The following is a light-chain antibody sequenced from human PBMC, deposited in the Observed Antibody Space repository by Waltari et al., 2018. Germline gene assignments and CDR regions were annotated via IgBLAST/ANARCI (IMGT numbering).Light chain of an antibody. Sequence: EVVMTQSPATLSASPGESATLSCRASQYVNIHLDWYHQKPGQAPRLLIYAASTRATGVPARFSGSGAGTDFTLTISSLQSEDSAVYYCQQYNDWPRTFGLGTKVEIK. V-gene: IGKV3-15*01. CDR1: QYVNIH. CDR2: AAS. CDR3: QQYNDWPRT. J-gene: IGKJ1*01.